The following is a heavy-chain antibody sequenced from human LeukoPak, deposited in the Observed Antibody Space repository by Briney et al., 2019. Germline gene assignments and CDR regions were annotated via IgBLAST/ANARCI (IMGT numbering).Heavy chain of an antibody. V-gene: IGHV3-23*01. Sequence: GGSLRLSCAASGLTLSNYAMSWVHQAPGKGLEWVSAISGSGGTTYYADSVKGRFTISRDNSKNTLYLQMNSLRAEDTAVYYCAKRGLRFAPDFDYWGQGTLVTVSS. D-gene: IGHD5/OR15-5a*01. CDR1: GLTLSNYA. CDR3: AKRGLRFAPDFDY. J-gene: IGHJ4*02. CDR2: ISGSGGTT.